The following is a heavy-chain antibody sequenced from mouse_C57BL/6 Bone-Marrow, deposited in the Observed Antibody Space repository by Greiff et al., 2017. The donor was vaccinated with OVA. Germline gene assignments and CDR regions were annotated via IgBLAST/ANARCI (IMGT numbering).Heavy chain of an antibody. CDR2: IRNKANGYTT. J-gene: IGHJ4*01. Sequence: EVNVVESGGGLVQPGGSLSLSCAASGFTFTDYYMSWVRQPPGKALEWLGFIRNKANGYTTEYSASVKGRFTISRDNSQSILYLQMNALRAEDSATYYCARAGKRDAMDYWGQGTSVTVSS. V-gene: IGHV7-3*01. CDR3: ARAGKRDAMDY. CDR1: GFTFTDYY.